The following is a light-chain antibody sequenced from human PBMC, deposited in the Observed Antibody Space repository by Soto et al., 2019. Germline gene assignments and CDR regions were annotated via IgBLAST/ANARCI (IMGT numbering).Light chain of an antibody. V-gene: IGKV1-39*01. CDR2: AAS. CDR3: QQSYTTPIT. Sequence: DIQMTQSPSTPSASVVDRVTITYLARKGISSWLAWYQQKPGKAPSLLVYAASSLQSGVPSRFTGSGSGTDFTLTISSLQPEDFATYFCQQSYTTPITFGQGTRLEIK. J-gene: IGKJ5*01. CDR1: KGISSW.